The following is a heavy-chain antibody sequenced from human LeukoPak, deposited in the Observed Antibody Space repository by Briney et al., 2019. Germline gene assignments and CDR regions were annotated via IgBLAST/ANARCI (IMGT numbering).Heavy chain of an antibody. D-gene: IGHD3-10*01. CDR1: KFTFSNYG. J-gene: IGHJ4*02. CDR2: ISFDGRTK. CDR3: AKEYDSGGYGAYFDY. V-gene: IGHV3-30*18. Sequence: GRPLRLSCTASKFTFSNYGMQWVRQAPGKGLEWVAVISFDGRTKYYADSVKGRFTLSRDNSRNTLDLQMNSLGPEDTAVYYCAKEYDSGGYGAYFDYWGRGTLVTVSS.